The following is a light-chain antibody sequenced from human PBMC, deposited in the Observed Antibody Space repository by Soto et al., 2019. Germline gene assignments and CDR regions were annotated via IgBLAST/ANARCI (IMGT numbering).Light chain of an antibody. CDR3: VQGRHWPPSRRT. J-gene: IGKJ2*01. CDR2: KVS. V-gene: IGKV2-30*01. CDR1: QTFVYSDGNTY. Sequence: DVVMTQSPLSLPVTLGQPASISCRSSQTFVYSDGNTYLNWFQQRPGQSPRRLIYKVSNRDSGVPDRFSGSGSGTDFTLKISRVEAEDVGVYYCVQGRHWPPSRRTFGQGTKLEIK.